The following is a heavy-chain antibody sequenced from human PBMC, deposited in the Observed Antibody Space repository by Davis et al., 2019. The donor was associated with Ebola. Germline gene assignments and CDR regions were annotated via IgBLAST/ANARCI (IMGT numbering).Heavy chain of an antibody. CDR3: TRPGGYGDYADYYYGMDV. CDR1: GFTFSGSA. V-gene: IGHV3-73*01. D-gene: IGHD4-17*01. CDR2: IRSKANSYAT. J-gene: IGHJ6*02. Sequence: GGSLRLSCAASGFTFSGSAMHWVRQASGKGLEWVGRIRSKANSYATAYAASVKGRFTISRDDSKNTAYLQMNSLKTEDTAVYYCTRPGGYGDYADYYYGMDVWGQGTTVTVSS.